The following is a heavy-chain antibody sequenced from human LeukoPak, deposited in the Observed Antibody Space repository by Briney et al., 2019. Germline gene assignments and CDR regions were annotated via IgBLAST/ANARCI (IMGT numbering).Heavy chain of an antibody. CDR3: TTSWY. V-gene: IGHV3-15*01. J-gene: IGHJ4*02. CDR1: GFTFNSYA. CDR2: IKSQTDGGTT. Sequence: GSLRLSCAASGFTFNSYAMSWVRQAPGKGLEWVGRIKSQTDGGTTDYTSPVKGRFTISRDDSKNTLYLQMNSLKTEDTAMYYCTTSWYWGQGTLVAVSS.